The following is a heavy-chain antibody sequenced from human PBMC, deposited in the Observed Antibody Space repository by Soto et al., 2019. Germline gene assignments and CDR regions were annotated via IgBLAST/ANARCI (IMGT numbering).Heavy chain of an antibody. V-gene: IGHV1-18*04. D-gene: IGHD3-10*01. J-gene: IGHJ4*02. CDR1: GYNIMPYG. CDR3: ARDLDPSGSYYTDY. CDR2: ISPWKGNT. Sequence: ASVKVSCKAYGYNIMPYGVNWVRQAPGQGLEWMGWISPWKGNTNYAQSFQGRVTMTTDTSTSTAYMELRSLTSDDTAVYYCARDLDPSGSYYTDYWGPGTLVTVSS.